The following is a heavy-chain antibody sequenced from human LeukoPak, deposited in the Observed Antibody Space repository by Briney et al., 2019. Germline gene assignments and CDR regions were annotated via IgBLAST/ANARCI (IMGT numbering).Heavy chain of an antibody. Sequence: GGSLRLSCAASGFTFSSYAMHWVRQAPGKGLEWVAVISYDGSNKYYADSVKGRFTISRDNSKNTLYLQMNSLRAEDTAVYYCAKDVEWLPPAADYYGMDVWGQGTTVTVSS. V-gene: IGHV3-30*04. J-gene: IGHJ6*02. D-gene: IGHD3-3*01. CDR3: AKDVEWLPPAADYYGMDV. CDR1: GFTFSSYA. CDR2: ISYDGSNK.